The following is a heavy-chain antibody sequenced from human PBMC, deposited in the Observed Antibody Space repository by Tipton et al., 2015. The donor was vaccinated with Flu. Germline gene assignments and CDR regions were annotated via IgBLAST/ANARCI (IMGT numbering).Heavy chain of an antibody. CDR2: IYYSGST. D-gene: IGHD6-25*01. CDR1: GGSISSYY. CDR3: ARRVTGIAAAYYYYYMDV. V-gene: IGHV4-59*07. Sequence: TLSLTCTVSGGSISSYYWSWIRQPPGKGLEWIGYIYYSGSTNYNPSLKSRVTISVDTSKNQFSLKLSSVTAADTAVYYCARRVTGIAAAYYYYYMDVWGKGTTVTVSS. J-gene: IGHJ6*03.